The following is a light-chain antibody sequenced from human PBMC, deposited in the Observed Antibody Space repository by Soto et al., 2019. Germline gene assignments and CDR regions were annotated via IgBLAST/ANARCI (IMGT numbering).Light chain of an antibody. Sequence: DIQLTQSPSFLSAAVGYRFTITCRASQGISSYLAWYQQKPGKAPKLLIYAASTLQSGVPSRFSGSGSGTEFTLTINSLQPEDFATYYCQQLNSYPLTFGGGTTVDIK. CDR2: AAS. CDR3: QQLNSYPLT. J-gene: IGKJ4*01. V-gene: IGKV1-9*01. CDR1: QGISSY.